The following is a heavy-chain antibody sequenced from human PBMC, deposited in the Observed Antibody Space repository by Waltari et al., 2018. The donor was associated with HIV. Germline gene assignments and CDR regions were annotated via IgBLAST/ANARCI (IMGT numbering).Heavy chain of an antibody. CDR2: ISSRSSYI. J-gene: IGHJ6*02. CDR3: ASRGYSYGYSGYYYGMDV. V-gene: IGHV3-21*01. D-gene: IGHD5-18*01. Sequence: EVQLVESGGGLVKPGGSLRLSCAASGFTFSSYSMNWVRQAPGKGLEWVSSISSRSSYIYDADSVKGRFTISRDNAKNSLYLQMNSLRAEDTAVYYCASRGYSYGYSGYYYGMDVWGQGTTVTVSS. CDR1: GFTFSSYS.